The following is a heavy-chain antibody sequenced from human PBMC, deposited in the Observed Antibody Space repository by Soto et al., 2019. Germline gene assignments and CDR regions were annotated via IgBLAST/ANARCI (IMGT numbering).Heavy chain of an antibody. Sequence: EVQLVESGGGPVQPGVSPRIFCAASGFIFSNYEMHWVRQAPGKGLEWVSYIDSRGGTIHYSDSVKGRFTISRDNAKSALYLQMDTPAGDDTAVYYCARGTLVGGIDYWGKGTLVSVSS. CDR1: GFIFSNYE. CDR2: IDSRGGTI. D-gene: IGHD1-26*01. CDR3: ARGTLVGGIDY. J-gene: IGHJ4*02. V-gene: IGHV3-48*03.